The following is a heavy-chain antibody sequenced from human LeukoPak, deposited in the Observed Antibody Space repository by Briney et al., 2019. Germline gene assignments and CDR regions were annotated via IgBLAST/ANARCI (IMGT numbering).Heavy chain of an antibody. CDR3: AKIGSSGSYYFDY. Sequence: GGSLRLSCAASGFTFSSYAMSWVRQAPGKGLEWVSAISSSGGSTYYADSVKGRFTISRDNSKNTLYLQMNSLRAEDTAVYYCAKIGSSGSYYFDYWGQGTLVTVSS. D-gene: IGHD6-19*01. CDR2: ISSSGGST. CDR1: GFTFSSYA. J-gene: IGHJ4*02. V-gene: IGHV3-23*01.